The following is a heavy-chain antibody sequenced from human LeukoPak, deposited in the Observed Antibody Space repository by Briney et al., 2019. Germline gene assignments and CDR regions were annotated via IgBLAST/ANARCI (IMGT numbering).Heavy chain of an antibody. V-gene: IGHV1-46*01. CDR2: IYPRDGST. J-gene: IGHJ4*02. Sequence: ASVKVSCKASGYSFTSNYIHWVRQAPGQGLEWMGMIYPRDGSTSYAQKYQGRVTVTRDTSTSTVHMELSGLRSEDTAIYYCARDQEAFDYWGQGTLVTVSS. CDR3: ARDQEAFDY. CDR1: GYSFTSNY.